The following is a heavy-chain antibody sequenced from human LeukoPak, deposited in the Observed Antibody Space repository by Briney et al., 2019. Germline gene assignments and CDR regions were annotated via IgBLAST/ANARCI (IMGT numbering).Heavy chain of an antibody. J-gene: IGHJ5*02. CDR1: GYSFTSYW. Sequence: GESLKISCKGSGYSFTSYWIGWVRQMPGKGLEWMGIIYPGDSDTRYSPSLQGQVTLSVDKSINTAYLQWSSLKASDTAMYYCARQVTAASGSWGQGTLVTVSS. V-gene: IGHV5-51*01. CDR2: IYPGDSDT. D-gene: IGHD6-13*01. CDR3: ARQVTAASGS.